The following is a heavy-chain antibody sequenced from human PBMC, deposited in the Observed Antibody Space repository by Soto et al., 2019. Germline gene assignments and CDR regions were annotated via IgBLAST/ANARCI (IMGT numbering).Heavy chain of an antibody. CDR1: GFTVSSNY. V-gene: IGHV3-66*01. Sequence: GGSLRLSCAASGFTVSSNYMSWVRQAPGKGLEWVSVIYSGGSTYYADSVKGRFTISRDNSKNTLYLQMNSLRAEDTAVYYCARDTGCSSTSPYDCRLYFDYWGQGTLVTVSS. J-gene: IGHJ4*02. CDR2: IYSGGST. D-gene: IGHD2-2*01. CDR3: ARDTGCSSTSPYDCRLYFDY.